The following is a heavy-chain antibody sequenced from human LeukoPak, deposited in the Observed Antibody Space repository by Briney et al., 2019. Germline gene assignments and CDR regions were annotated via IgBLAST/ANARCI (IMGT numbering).Heavy chain of an antibody. Sequence: PGGSLRLSCAASGFTFSSYWMGWVRQAPGKGLEWVANIKPDGSEKYYVDSVKGQFTISRDNAKNSLYLQMNSLGAEDTAVFYCVKIRGNGKQIWQGGFDYWGQGTLVTVSS. J-gene: IGHJ4*02. CDR1: GFTFSSYW. V-gene: IGHV3-7*01. D-gene: IGHD5-18*01. CDR3: VKIRGNGKQIWQGGFDY. CDR2: IKPDGSEK.